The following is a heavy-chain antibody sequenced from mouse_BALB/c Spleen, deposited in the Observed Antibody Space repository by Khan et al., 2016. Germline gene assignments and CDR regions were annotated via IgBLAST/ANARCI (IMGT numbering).Heavy chain of an antibody. CDR2: ISSDGSN. V-gene: IGHV3-6*02. D-gene: IGHD1-1*01. CDR3: ARGNYGSSYWYFDV. Sequence: EVQLQESGPGLVKPSQSLSLTCSVTGYSITSGYYWNWIRQFPGNKLKWMGYISSDGSNNYNPSLKNRISITRDTSKNQFFLKLNSVTTEDTATYYCARGNYGSSYWYFDVWCAGTTVTVSS. J-gene: IGHJ1*01. CDR1: GYSITSGYY.